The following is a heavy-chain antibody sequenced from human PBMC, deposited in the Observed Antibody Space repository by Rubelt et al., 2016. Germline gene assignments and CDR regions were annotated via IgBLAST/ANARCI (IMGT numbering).Heavy chain of an antibody. V-gene: IGHV3-33*08. CDR3: VFDF. Sequence: VQLVESGGGLVQPGGSLRLSCAASGFTFSSYGMHWVRQAPGKGLEWVAGIWYDGSNKYYANSVRGRFTISRDNSKNTVYLQMNSLRAEDTALYYCVFDFWGQGTRVTVSS. J-gene: IGHJ4*02. CDR2: IWYDGSNK. CDR1: GFTFSSYG.